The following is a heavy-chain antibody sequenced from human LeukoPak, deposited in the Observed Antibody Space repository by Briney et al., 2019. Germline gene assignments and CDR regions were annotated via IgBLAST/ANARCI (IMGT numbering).Heavy chain of an antibody. D-gene: IGHD1-26*01. V-gene: IGHV1-2*02. CDR3: ARDRVVGAPEYYMDV. CDR2: INPNSGGT. J-gene: IGHJ6*03. Sequence: ASVKVSCKASGYTFTSYAMNWVRQAPGQGLEWMGWINPNSGGTNYAQKFQGRVTMTRDTSISTAYMELSRLRSDDTAVYYCARDRVVGAPEYYMDVWGKGTTVTVSS. CDR1: GYTFTSYA.